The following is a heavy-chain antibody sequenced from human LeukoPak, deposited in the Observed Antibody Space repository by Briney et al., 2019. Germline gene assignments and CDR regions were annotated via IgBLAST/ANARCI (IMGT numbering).Heavy chain of an antibody. CDR3: ARANFLYCSSTTCLFDY. CDR1: GYTFTDYY. CDR2: INPNSGDT. Sequence: GASVKVSCKASGYTFTDYYMHWVRQAPGQGFEWMGWINPNSGDTNYAQKFQGRVTMTRDTSISTAHMEPSRLRSDDTAVYYCARANFLYCSSTTCLFDYWGQGTLVIVSS. J-gene: IGHJ4*02. V-gene: IGHV1-2*02. D-gene: IGHD2-2*01.